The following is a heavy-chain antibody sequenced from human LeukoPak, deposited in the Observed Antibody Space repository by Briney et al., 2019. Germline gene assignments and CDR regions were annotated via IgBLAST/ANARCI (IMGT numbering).Heavy chain of an antibody. CDR3: ARGGRYYESSGYYHDAFDI. CDR2: IYSGGGT. D-gene: IGHD3-22*01. CDR1: GFAVSSNY. V-gene: IGHV3-53*01. Sequence: GGSLLLSCAASGFAVSSNYMSWVRQAPGKGLEWVSVIYSGGGTCYANSVKGRFTISRDNSKNTLYLQMNSLRAEDTAVYYCARGGRYYESSGYYHDAFDIWGQGTMVTVSS. J-gene: IGHJ3*02.